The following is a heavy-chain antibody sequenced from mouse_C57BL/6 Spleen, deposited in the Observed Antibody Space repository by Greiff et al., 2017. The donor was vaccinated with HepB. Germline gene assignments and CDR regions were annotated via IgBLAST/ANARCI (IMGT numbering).Heavy chain of an antibody. CDR3: ARPEEWLLGWFAY. CDR2: ISSGSSTI. V-gene: IGHV5-17*01. CDR1: GFTFSDYG. D-gene: IGHD2-3*01. J-gene: IGHJ3*01. Sequence: EVMLVESGGGLVKPGGSLKLSCAASGFTFSDYGMHWVRQAPEKGLEWVAYISSGSSTIYYADTVKGRFTISRDNAKNTLFLQMTSLRSEDTAMYYCARPEEWLLGWFAYWGQGTLVTVSA.